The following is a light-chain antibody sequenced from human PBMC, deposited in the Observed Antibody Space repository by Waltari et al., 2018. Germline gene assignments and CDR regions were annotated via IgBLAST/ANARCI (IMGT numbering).Light chain of an antibody. CDR3: QEYDDSPPWT. CDR1: QSVSSNY. V-gene: IGKV3-20*01. J-gene: IGKJ1*01. CDR2: GAS. Sequence: EIVLTQSPGTLSLSPGESATLPCRASQSVSSNYLAWFQQKPGQAPRLLIYGASSRATGIPDRFSGSGSGTDFTLTISRLEPEDFAVYYCQEYDDSPPWTFGQGTKVEIK.